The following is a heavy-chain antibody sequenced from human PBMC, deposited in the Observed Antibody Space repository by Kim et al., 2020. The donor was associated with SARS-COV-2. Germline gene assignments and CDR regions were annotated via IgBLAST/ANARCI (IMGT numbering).Heavy chain of an antibody. J-gene: IGHJ5*02. Sequence: ASVKVSCKASGYTFTSYAMHWVRQAPGQRLEWMGWINAGNGNTKYSQKFQGRVTITRDTSASTAYMELSSLRSEDTAVYYCARDRRDYYGSGSYANNWFDPWGQGTLVTVSS. CDR2: INAGNGNT. D-gene: IGHD3-10*01. V-gene: IGHV1-3*01. CDR1: GYTFTSYA. CDR3: ARDRRDYYGSGSYANNWFDP.